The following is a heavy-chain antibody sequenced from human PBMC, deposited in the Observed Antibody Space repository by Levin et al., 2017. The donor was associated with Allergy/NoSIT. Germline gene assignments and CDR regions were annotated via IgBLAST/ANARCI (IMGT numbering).Heavy chain of an antibody. CDR2: ISYDGTKK. Sequence: GGSLRLSCAASGFTFSSHPMHWVRQAPGKGLEWLAVISYDGTKKFYADPVKGRFTITKDDSANTVFLQMNNLKPEDTALYYCARYGRISVAGLDYWGQGTLVSVSS. V-gene: IGHV3-30*04. CDR3: ARYGRISVAGLDY. D-gene: IGHD6-19*01. CDR1: GFTFSSHP. J-gene: IGHJ4*02.